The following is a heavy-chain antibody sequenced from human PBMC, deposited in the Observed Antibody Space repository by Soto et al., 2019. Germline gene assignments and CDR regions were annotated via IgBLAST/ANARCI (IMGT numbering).Heavy chain of an antibody. Sequence: PSETLSLTCTVSGGSISSGGYYWSWIRQPPWKGLEWIGYIYYSGSTYYNPSLKSRVTISVDTSKNQFSLKLSSVTAADTAVYYCARSYYYGTGRCQNWFDPWGQGXLVTVSS. J-gene: IGHJ5*02. CDR3: ARSYYYGTGRCQNWFDP. V-gene: IGHV4-30-4*01. CDR1: GGSISSGGYY. D-gene: IGHD3-10*01. CDR2: IYYSGST.